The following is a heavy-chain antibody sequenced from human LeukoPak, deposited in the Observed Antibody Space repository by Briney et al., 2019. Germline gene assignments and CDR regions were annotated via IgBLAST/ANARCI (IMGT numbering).Heavy chain of an antibody. CDR2: INHSGST. CDR3: AREDGDGGSY. D-gene: IGHD2-21*02. Sequence: PSETLSLTCAVYGGSFSGYYWSWIRQPPGKGLEWIGEINHSGSTNYNPSLKSRVTISVDTSKNQFSLKLSSVTAADTAVYYCAREDGDGGSYWGQGTLVTVSS. CDR1: GGSFSGYY. J-gene: IGHJ4*02. V-gene: IGHV4-34*01.